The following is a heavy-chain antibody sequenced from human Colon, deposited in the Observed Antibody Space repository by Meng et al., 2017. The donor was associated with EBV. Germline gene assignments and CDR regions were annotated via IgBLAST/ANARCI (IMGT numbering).Heavy chain of an antibody. Sequence: QQRLQQSGQGLVKPSQTLSLPCVVSGDSVTNVGYSWSWIRQPPGKGLEWIGYIYHSGSTKYNPSLKSRVTISVDTSKNQFSLKLSSVTAADTAVYYCARDTSTWGNKGLDHWGQGILVTVSS. D-gene: IGHD7-27*01. V-gene: IGHV4-30-2*01. J-gene: IGHJ4*02. CDR3: ARDTSTWGNKGLDH. CDR1: GDSVTNVGYS. CDR2: IYHSGST.